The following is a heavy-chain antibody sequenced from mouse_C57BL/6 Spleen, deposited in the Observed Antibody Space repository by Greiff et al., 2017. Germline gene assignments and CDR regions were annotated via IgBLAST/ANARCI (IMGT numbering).Heavy chain of an antibody. V-gene: IGHV1-26*01. CDR2: INPNNGGT. CDR1: GYTFTDYY. J-gene: IGHJ4*01. D-gene: IGHD1-1*01. CDR3: ARNHITTVVARIYYAMDY. Sequence: EVKLQQSGPELVKPGASVKISCKASGYTFTDYYMNWVKQSHGKSLEWIGDINPNNGGTSYNQKFKGKATLTVDKSSRAAYIELRSLTAEDSAVYYCARNHITTVVARIYYAMDYWGQGTSVTVSS.